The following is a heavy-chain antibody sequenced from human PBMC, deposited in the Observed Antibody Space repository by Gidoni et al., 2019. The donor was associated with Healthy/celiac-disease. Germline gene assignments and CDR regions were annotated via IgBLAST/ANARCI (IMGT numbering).Heavy chain of an antibody. J-gene: IGHJ4*02. V-gene: IGHV4-34*01. CDR1: GGSFSGYY. CDR2: INHSGST. Sequence: QVQLQQWGAGLLKSSETLSLTCAVYGGSFSGYYWSWIRQPPGKGLEWIGEINHSGSTNYNPSLKSRVTISVDKSKKQFSLKLSSVTAADTAVYYCARYGIEVAGPDYWGQGTLVTVAS. D-gene: IGHD6-19*01. CDR3: ARYGIEVAGPDY.